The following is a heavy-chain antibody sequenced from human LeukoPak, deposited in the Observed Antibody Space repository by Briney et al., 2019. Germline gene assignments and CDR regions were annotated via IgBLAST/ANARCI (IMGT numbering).Heavy chain of an antibody. V-gene: IGHV1-8*03. J-gene: IGHJ5*02. CDR2: MNPKSGNT. CDR3: ARPYCSSTSCSRWLDP. CDR1: GYTFTAYD. D-gene: IGHD2-2*01. Sequence: GASVKVSCNASGYTFTAYDINWVRQATGQGLEWMGWMNPKSGNTGYAQRFRGRVTFTMNISITTAYMEMNSLTSEDTAIYYCARPYCSSTSCSRWLDPWGQGTLVTVSS.